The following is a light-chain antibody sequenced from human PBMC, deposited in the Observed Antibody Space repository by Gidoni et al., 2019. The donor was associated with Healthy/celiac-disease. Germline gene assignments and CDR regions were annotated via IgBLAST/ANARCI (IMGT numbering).Light chain of an antibody. J-gene: IGKJ2*01. CDR1: QDISKY. CDR2: DAS. V-gene: IGKV1-33*01. CDR3: QQYDNLPYT. Sequence: TQMTQSPSSLSASVGDRVTITCQASQDISKYLNWYQQKPEKAPKLLIYDASNLETGVPSRFSGSRSGTDFTFTISSLQPEDIATYYCQQYDNLPYTFGQGTKLEIK.